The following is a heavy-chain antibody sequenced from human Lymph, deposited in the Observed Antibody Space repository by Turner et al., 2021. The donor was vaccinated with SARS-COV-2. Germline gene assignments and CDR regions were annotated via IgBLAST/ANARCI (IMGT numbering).Heavy chain of an antibody. CDR3: ARDTAVAGTLGAFDI. Sequence: SCKASVGTFSSYSISWVRQAPGQGLEWMGGIIPIFGTGNYAQKFQGRVTITADESTSTAYMELSSLRYEDTAVYYCARDTAVAGTLGAFDIWGQGTMVTVSS. CDR1: VGTFSSYS. D-gene: IGHD6-19*01. CDR2: IIPIFGTG. J-gene: IGHJ3*02. V-gene: IGHV1-69*01.